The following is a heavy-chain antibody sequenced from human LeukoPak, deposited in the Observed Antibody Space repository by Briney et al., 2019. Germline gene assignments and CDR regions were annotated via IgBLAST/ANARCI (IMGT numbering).Heavy chain of an antibody. D-gene: IGHD1-26*01. Sequence: GGSLRLSCAASGFTFSSYAMSWVRHAPGKGLEWVSAISGSGNTYYADSVKGRFTISRDNSKNTLYLQMNSLRTEDTAVYYCAKHGPYSGSYYGMDVWGQGTTVTVSS. CDR3: AKHGPYSGSYYGMDV. CDR1: GFTFSSYA. J-gene: IGHJ6*02. V-gene: IGHV3-23*01. CDR2: ISGSGNT.